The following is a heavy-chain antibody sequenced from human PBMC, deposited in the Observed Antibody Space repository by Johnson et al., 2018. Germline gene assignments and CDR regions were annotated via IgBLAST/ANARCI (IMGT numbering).Heavy chain of an antibody. V-gene: IGHV3-33*01. CDR2: IWYDGSNK. D-gene: IGHD1-1*01. Sequence: QVQLVQSGGGVVQPGRSLRLSCAASGFTFSSYGMHWVRQAPGKGLEWVAVIWYDGSNKYYADSVKGRFTISRDNSKNTLYLQMNSLRAEDTAVYYCASWLLETPSVNDLYYHYGLDVWGQGTTVTVSS. J-gene: IGHJ6*02. CDR1: GFTFSSYG. CDR3: ASWLLETPSVNDLYYHYGLDV.